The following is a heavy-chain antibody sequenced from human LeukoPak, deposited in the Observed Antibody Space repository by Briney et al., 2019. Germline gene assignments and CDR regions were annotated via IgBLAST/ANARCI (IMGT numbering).Heavy chain of an antibody. V-gene: IGHV4-59*01. CDR2: IYYSGST. J-gene: IGHJ5*02. CDR3: ARHAHIDFVTGLFDP. Sequence: SETLSLTCAVYGGSFSGYYWSWIRQPPGKGLEWIGYIYYSGSTNYNPSLKSRVTISVDTSKNQFSLKLSSVTAADTAVYYCARHAHIDFVTGLFDPWGQGTLVTVSS. D-gene: IGHD3-9*01. CDR1: GGSFSGYY.